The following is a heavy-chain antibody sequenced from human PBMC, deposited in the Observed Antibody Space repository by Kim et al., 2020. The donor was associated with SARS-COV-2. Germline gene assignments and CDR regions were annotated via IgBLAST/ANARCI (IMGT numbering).Heavy chain of an antibody. V-gene: IGHV5-51*01. Sequence: GESLKISCKGSGYSFTSYWIGWVRQMPGKGLEWMGIIYPGDSDTRYSPSFQGQVTISADKSISTAYLQWSSLKASDTAMYYCARFLPWGDYSNGYYYGMDVWGQGTTVTVSS. CDR1: GYSFTSYW. D-gene: IGHD4-4*01. CDR2: IYPGDSDT. CDR3: ARFLPWGDYSNGYYYGMDV. J-gene: IGHJ6*02.